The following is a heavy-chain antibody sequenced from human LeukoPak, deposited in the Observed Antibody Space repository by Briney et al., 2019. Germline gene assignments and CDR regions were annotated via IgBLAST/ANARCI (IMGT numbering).Heavy chain of an antibody. CDR2: FDPEDGET. J-gene: IGHJ4*02. V-gene: IGHV1-24*01. D-gene: IGHD3-22*01. CDR1: GYTLTELS. Sequence: ASVTVSCKVSGYTLTELSMHWVRQARGKGLECVGGFDPEDGETIYAQKFQGRVTMTEDTSTDTAYMELSSLRSEDTAVYYCATLTYYYDSSGPDWGQGTLVTVSS. CDR3: ATLTYYYDSSGPD.